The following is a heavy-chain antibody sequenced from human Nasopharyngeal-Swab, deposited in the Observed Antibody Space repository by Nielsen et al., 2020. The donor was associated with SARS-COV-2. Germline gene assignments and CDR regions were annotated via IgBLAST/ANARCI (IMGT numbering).Heavy chain of an antibody. J-gene: IGHJ6*02. D-gene: IGHD3-10*01. CDR2: INPSGGST. V-gene: IGHV1-46*01. Sequence: VRHTTGQVLECLGIINPSGGSTSYAQKFQGRVTMTRDTSTSTVYMELSSLRSEDTAVYYCARGAYYGSGSYFHYYYGMDVWGQGTTVTVSS. CDR3: ARGAYYGSGSYFHYYYGMDV.